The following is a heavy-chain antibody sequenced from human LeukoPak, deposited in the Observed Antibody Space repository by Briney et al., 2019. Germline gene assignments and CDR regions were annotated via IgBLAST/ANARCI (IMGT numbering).Heavy chain of an antibody. V-gene: IGHV4-59*01. Sequence: SETLSLICTVSGGSISSYYWSWIRQPPGKGLEWIGYIYYSGSTNYNPSLKSRVTISVDTSKNQFSLKLSSVTAADTAVYYCARGNRSRWFDPWGQGTLVTVSS. J-gene: IGHJ5*02. D-gene: IGHD1-14*01. CDR1: GGSISSYY. CDR3: ARGNRSRWFDP. CDR2: IYYSGST.